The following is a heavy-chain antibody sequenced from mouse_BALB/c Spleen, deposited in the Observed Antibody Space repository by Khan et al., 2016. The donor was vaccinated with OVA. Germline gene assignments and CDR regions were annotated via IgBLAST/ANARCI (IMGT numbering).Heavy chain of an antibody. V-gene: IGHV1S136*01. CDR1: GYTFTSYV. CDR2: IYPFNDDT. Sequence: EVQLLESGPELVKPGASVKMSCKASGYTFTSYVMHWVKQKPGLGLEWIGYIYPFNDDTKYNEKFKGQATLTSEKSSSTAYLELSTLTTEDSAVYYCGPVGNYYGSFAYWGQGTLVTVSA. J-gene: IGHJ3*01. CDR3: GPVGNYYGSFAY. D-gene: IGHD1-1*01.